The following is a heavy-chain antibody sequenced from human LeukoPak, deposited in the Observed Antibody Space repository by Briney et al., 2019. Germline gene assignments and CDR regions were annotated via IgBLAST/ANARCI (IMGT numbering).Heavy chain of an antibody. CDR3: ASEVLGSDSSDY. V-gene: IGHV1-2*02. Sequence: ALVKVSCKASGYTFTGYYMHWVRQAPGQGLEWMGWINPNSGGTNYAQKFQGRVTMTRDTSISTAYMELSRLRSDDTAVYYCASEVLGSDSSDYWGQGTLVTVSS. D-gene: IGHD2-21*01. CDR1: GYTFTGYY. J-gene: IGHJ4*02. CDR2: INPNSGGT.